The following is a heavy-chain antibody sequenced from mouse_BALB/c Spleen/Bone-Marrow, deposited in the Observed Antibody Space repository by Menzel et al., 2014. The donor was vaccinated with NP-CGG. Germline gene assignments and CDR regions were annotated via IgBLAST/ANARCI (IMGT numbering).Heavy chain of an antibody. Sequence: EVKLEESGGGLVQPGGSRKLSCAASGFTFSDYGMAWVRQAPGKGPEWVAFISNLAYSIYYADTVTGRFTISRENAKNTPYLEMSSLRSEDTAMYYCATIYYGNSYAMDYWGQGTSVTVSS. CDR1: GFTFSDYG. CDR2: ISNLAYSI. CDR3: ATIYYGNSYAMDY. V-gene: IGHV5-15*02. J-gene: IGHJ4*01. D-gene: IGHD2-1*01.